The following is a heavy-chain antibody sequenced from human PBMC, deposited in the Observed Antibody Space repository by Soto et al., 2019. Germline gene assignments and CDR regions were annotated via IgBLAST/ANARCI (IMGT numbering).Heavy chain of an antibody. V-gene: IGHV1-69*01. J-gene: IGHJ5*02. Sequence: QVQLVQSGAEVKKPGSSVKVSCKASGGTFSSYAISWVRQAPGQGLEWMGGIIPIFGTANYAQKFQGRVTSTADESTSTAYMELSSLISEDTAVYYCASTFWSGSRLNWFDPWGQGTLVTVSS. D-gene: IGHD3-3*01. CDR2: IIPIFGTA. CDR3: ASTFWSGSRLNWFDP. CDR1: GGTFSSYA.